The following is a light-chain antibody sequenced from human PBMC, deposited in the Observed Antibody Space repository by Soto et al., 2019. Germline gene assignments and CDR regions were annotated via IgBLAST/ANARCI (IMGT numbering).Light chain of an antibody. CDR1: QSVRSN. V-gene: IGKV3-15*01. CDR2: GAT. CDR3: QHCGSSPET. J-gene: IGKJ1*01. Sequence: IVVTQCPSTLSVSPGDGVTLSCRASQSVRSNSAWYQQKPGQAPRLLIYGATTRATGIPARFSGSGYETDFTLTISSLQSEDFAVYYCQHCGSSPETFGQGTKVVIK.